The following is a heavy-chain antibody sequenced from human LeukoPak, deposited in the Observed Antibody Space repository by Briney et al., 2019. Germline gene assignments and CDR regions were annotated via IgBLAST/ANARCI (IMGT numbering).Heavy chain of an antibody. V-gene: IGHV1-69*13. D-gene: IGHD3-3*01. Sequence: SVKVSCKASGGTFSSYAISWMRQAPGQGLEWMGGIIPIFGTANYAQKFQGRVTITADESTSTAYMELSSLRSEDTAVYYCARGPPWYYDFWSGTNDAFDIWGQGTMVTVSS. CDR3: ARGPPWYYDFWSGTNDAFDI. CDR1: GGTFSSYA. J-gene: IGHJ3*02. CDR2: IIPIFGTA.